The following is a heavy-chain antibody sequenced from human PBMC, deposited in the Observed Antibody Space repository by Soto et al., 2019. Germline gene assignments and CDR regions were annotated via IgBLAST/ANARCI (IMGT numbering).Heavy chain of an antibody. CDR3: AKDWRGDI. V-gene: IGHV3-30*18. CDR2: ISYDGSNK. D-gene: IGHD3-10*01. J-gene: IGHJ3*02. CDR1: GFTFSSYG. Sequence: QVQLVESGGGVVQPGRSLRLSCAASGFTFSSYGMHWVRQAPGKGLEWVAVISYDGSNKYYADSVKGRFTISRDNSKNTLYLQMNSLRAEDTAVYYCAKDWRGDIWGQGTMVTVSS.